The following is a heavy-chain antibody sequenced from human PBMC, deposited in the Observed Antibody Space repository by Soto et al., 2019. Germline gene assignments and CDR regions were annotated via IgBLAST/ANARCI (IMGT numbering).Heavy chain of an antibody. D-gene: IGHD4-17*01. V-gene: IGHV4-34*01. CDR2: INHSGST. Sequence: SETLSLTCAVYGGSFSRSYWSWIRQPPGKGLEWIGEINHSGSTNYNPSLKSRVTISVDTSKNQFSLKLSSVIAADTAVYYCARDYGDYGEVDYWGQGTLVTVSS. CDR1: GGSFSRSY. J-gene: IGHJ4*02. CDR3: ARDYGDYGEVDY.